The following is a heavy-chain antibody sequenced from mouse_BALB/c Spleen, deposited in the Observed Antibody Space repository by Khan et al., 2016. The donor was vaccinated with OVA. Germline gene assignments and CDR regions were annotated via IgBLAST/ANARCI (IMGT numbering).Heavy chain of an antibody. CDR2: IWSDGST. J-gene: IGHJ4*01. D-gene: IGHD2-3*01. CDR1: GFSLTTYG. V-gene: IGHV2-6*02. Sequence: QVQLKQSGPGLVAPSQSLSITCTVSGFSLTTYGVHWVRQPPGKGLEWLVVIWSDGSTNYNSVLKSRLSISKDHSKSQVFLKMNSLQTDDTAMYYCARWFDGYSSLYAMDYWGQGTSVTVSA. CDR3: ARWFDGYSSLYAMDY.